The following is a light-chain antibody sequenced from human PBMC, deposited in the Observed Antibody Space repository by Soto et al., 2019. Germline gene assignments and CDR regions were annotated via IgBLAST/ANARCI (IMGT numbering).Light chain of an antibody. CDR2: TNN. V-gene: IGLV1-44*01. Sequence: QPVLTQPPSVSGTPGQRVTISCSGGSSNIGINTVNWFQQLPGTAPKLLIYTNNQRPSGVPDRFSGAKSGTSASLAISGLQSEDEADYYCAAWDDSLNAWVFGGGTKLTVL. J-gene: IGLJ3*02. CDR3: AAWDDSLNAWV. CDR1: SSNIGINT.